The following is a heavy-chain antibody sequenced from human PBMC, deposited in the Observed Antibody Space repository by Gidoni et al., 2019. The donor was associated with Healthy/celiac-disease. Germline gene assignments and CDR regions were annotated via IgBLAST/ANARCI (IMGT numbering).Heavy chain of an antibody. D-gene: IGHD3-10*01. Sequence: QVQLVQSGAEVKKPGSSVKVSCKASGGTFSSYAISWVRQAPGQGLEWMGRIIPILGIANYAQKFQGRVTITADKSTSTAYMELSSLRSEDTAVYYCLITMVRGVSLVVDYWGQGTLVTVSS. CDR1: GGTFSSYA. V-gene: IGHV1-69*04. CDR2: IIPILGIA. J-gene: IGHJ4*02. CDR3: LITMVRGVSLVVDY.